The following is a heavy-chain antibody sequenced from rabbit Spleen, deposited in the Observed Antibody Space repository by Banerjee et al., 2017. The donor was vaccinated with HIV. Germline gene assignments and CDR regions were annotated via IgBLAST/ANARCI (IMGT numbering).Heavy chain of an antibody. CDR3: ARDTSSSFSSYGMDL. J-gene: IGHJ6*01. Sequence: QSLEESGGDLVKPGGSLTLTCKASGFDFSRNYWMCWVRQAPGKGLEWISCIAGSSSGFTYSATWAKGRFTISKTSSTTVTLQMTSLTVADTATYFCARDTSSSFSSYGMDLWGPGTLVTV. CDR2: IAGSSSGFT. V-gene: IGHV1S40*01. CDR1: GFDFSRNYW. D-gene: IGHD1-1*01.